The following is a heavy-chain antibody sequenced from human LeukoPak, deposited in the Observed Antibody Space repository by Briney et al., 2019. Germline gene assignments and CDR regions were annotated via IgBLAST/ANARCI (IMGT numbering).Heavy chain of an antibody. CDR2: ISAYNGNT. CDR1: GYTFTSYS. D-gene: IGHD2-2*02. J-gene: IGHJ3*02. Sequence: RASVKVFCEASGYTFTSYSINWVRQAPGQGLEWMAWISAYNGNTNYAQKFQGRVTLSRDTSTSTAYMELRSLRSDDTAVYFCARGMSGYTEDSFDIWGQGTVVTVSS. V-gene: IGHV1-18*01. CDR3: ARGMSGYTEDSFDI.